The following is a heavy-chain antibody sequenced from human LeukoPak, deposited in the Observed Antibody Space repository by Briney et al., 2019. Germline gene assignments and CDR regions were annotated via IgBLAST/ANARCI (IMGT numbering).Heavy chain of an antibody. D-gene: IGHD6-25*01. CDR3: AKGQRLTKSNWFDP. J-gene: IGHJ5*02. CDR1: GFTFSSYG. CDR2: ISYDGSNK. Sequence: GRSLRLSCAASGFTFSSYGMHWVRQAPGKGLEWVAVISYDGSNKYYADSVKGRFTISRDNSKNTLYLQMNSLRAEDTAVYYCAKGQRLTKSNWFDPWGQGTLVTVSS. V-gene: IGHV3-30*18.